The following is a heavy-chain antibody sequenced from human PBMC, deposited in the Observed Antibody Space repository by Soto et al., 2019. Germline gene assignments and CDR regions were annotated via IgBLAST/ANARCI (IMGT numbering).Heavy chain of an antibody. CDR2: ISGSSSYI. D-gene: IGHD3-10*01. CDR3: ARDEGSGSYRDAFDI. Sequence: ESGGGLVKPGGSLRLSCAASGFTFSTYTMNWVRQAPGKGLEWVASISGSSSYIYYADSVKGRFTISRDNAKNSLYLQMNSLRAEDTAVYYCARDEGSGSYRDAFDIWGQGTMVTVSS. J-gene: IGHJ3*02. V-gene: IGHV3-21*01. CDR1: GFTFSTYT.